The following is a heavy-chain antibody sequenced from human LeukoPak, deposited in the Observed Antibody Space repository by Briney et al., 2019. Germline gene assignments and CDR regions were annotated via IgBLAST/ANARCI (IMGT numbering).Heavy chain of an antibody. CDR2: IKQDGSEI. Sequence: QSGGSLRLSCAASGLTFSTYWMSWVRQAPGKGLEWVATIKQDGSEIYYMDSVRGRFTISRDNAKNSLYLQMNSLRAEDTAVYYCARAPKFRLVGVPKGPFDPWGQGTLVTVSS. J-gene: IGHJ5*02. V-gene: IGHV3-7*03. CDR1: GLTFSTYW. CDR3: ARAPKFRLVGVPKGPFDP. D-gene: IGHD1-26*01.